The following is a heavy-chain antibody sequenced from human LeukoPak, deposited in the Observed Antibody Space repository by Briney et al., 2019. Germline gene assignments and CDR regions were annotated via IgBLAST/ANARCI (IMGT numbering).Heavy chain of an antibody. J-gene: IGHJ4*02. V-gene: IGHV1-2*02. CDR1: GSTFTGYY. D-gene: IGHD6-19*01. Sequence: ASVKVSCKASGSTFTGYYMHWVRQAPGQGLEWMGWINPNSGGTNYAQKFQGRVTMTRDTSISTAYMELSRLRSDDTAVYYCARGEIAVAGTDYWGQGTLVTVSS. CDR2: INPNSGGT. CDR3: ARGEIAVAGTDY.